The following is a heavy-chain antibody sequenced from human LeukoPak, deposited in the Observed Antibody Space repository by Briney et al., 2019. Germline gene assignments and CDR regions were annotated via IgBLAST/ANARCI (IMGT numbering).Heavy chain of an antibody. V-gene: IGHV1-18*01. Sequence: ASVKVSCKASGYSFSSYGLTWVRQAPGQGLEWLGWISAYNGNTNYAQKLQGRVTMTTDTSTSTAYMELRSLRSNDTAVYYCARGRYQLLRRTYYYYGMDVWGQGTTVTVSS. CDR1: GYSFSSYG. J-gene: IGHJ6*02. CDR3: ARGRYQLLRRTYYYYGMDV. CDR2: ISAYNGNT. D-gene: IGHD2-2*01.